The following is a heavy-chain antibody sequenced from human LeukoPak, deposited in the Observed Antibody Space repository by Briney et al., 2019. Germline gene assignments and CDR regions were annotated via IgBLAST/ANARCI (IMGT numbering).Heavy chain of an antibody. CDR1: GGSISSGGYY. D-gene: IGHD4-17*01. CDR2: IYYSGST. Sequence: SETLSLTCTVSGGSISSGGYYWSWNRQHPGKGLEWIGYIYYSGSTYYNPSLKSRVTISVDTSKNQFSLKLSSVTAADTAVYYCAREGDTVTDAFDIWGQGTMDTVSS. J-gene: IGHJ3*02. CDR3: AREGDTVTDAFDI. V-gene: IGHV4-31*03.